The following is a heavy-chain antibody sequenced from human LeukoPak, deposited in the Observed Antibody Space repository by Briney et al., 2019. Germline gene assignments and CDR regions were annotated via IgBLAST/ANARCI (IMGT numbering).Heavy chain of an antibody. Sequence: PGGSLRLSCAASGFTFSSYSMNWVRQAPGKGLEWVSSISSSSSYIYYADSVKGRFTISRDTAKSSLYLQMNSLRAEDTAVYYCARDKSYNWNYAAAFDIWGQGTMVTVSS. CDR2: ISSSSSYI. V-gene: IGHV3-21*01. J-gene: IGHJ3*02. D-gene: IGHD1-7*01. CDR1: GFTFSSYS. CDR3: ARDKSYNWNYAAAFDI.